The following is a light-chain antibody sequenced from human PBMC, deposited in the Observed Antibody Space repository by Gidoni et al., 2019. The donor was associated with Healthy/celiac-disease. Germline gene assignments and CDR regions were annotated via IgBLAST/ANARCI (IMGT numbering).Light chain of an antibody. Sequence: DIAMTQSPATLSVSPGERATLSCRASPSVSSNLAWYQQKPGQAPGLLIYGASTRATGIPARFSGSGSGTEFTLTISSLQSEDFAVYYCQQYNNWPPGTFGQGTKLEIK. V-gene: IGKV3-15*01. CDR3: QQYNNWPPGT. CDR2: GAS. CDR1: PSVSSN. J-gene: IGKJ2*01.